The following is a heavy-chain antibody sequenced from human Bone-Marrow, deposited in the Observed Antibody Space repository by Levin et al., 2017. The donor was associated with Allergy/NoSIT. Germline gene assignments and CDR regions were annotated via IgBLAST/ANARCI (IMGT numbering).Heavy chain of an antibody. V-gene: IGHV1-18*01. J-gene: IGHJ6*02. CDR2: VSAYNDQT. CDR3: ARAGYHRSGYTYGYRAPNHYGLDV. D-gene: IGHD5-18*01. CDR1: GYSFTSYG. Sequence: ASVKISCKASGYSFTSYGITWVRQAPGQGLEWLGWVSAYNDQTNYAQKVQGRVTLTTDTSTSTAYMHLRSLRSDDSAVYYCARAGYHRSGYTYGYRAPNHYGLDVWGQGTTVIVSS.